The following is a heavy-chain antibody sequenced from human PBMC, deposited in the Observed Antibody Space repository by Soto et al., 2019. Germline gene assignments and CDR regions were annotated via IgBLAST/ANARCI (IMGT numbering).Heavy chain of an antibody. CDR3: VRDTGSGSGWYGI. V-gene: IGHV6-1*01. CDR2: TYYRSKWYN. D-gene: IGHD6-19*01. J-gene: IGHJ4*02. Sequence: PSQTLSLTCVISGDSVSSNSVAWNWIRQSPSRGLEWLGRTYYRSKWYNAYSVSVKSRITINPETSKNQFSLQLKSVTPEDTAVYYCVRDTGSGSGWYGIWGQGTQVTVSS. CDR1: GDSVSSNSVA.